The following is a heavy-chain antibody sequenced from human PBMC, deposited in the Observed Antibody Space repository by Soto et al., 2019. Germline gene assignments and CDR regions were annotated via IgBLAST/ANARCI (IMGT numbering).Heavy chain of an antibody. Sequence: GASVKVSCKASGYTFTGYYMHWVRQAPGQGLEWMGWINPNSGGTNYAQKFQGWVTMTRDTSIGTAYMELSRLRSDDTAVYYCALSGVATSEGHYYCYGMDVWGQGTTVTVSS. CDR3: ALSGVATSEGHYYCYGMDV. D-gene: IGHD5-12*01. V-gene: IGHV1-2*04. CDR1: GYTFTGYY. J-gene: IGHJ6*02. CDR2: INPNSGGT.